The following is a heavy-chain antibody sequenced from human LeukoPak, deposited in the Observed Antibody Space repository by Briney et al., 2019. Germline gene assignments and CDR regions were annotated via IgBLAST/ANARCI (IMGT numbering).Heavy chain of an antibody. D-gene: IGHD2-15*01. CDR1: GGSIRTKGAY. CDR3: ASPRGSSYVDFYH. J-gene: IGHJ4*02. V-gene: IGHV4-39*01. Sequence: SETLSLTCTVLGGSIRTKGAYGCGIRQPPGKGLEWIGSIYYSKNTYYNPSLKSRVTISADTSKNQFSLRLDSVSAADTAVYYCASPRGSSYVDFYHWGQGSLVTVSS. CDR2: IYYSKNT.